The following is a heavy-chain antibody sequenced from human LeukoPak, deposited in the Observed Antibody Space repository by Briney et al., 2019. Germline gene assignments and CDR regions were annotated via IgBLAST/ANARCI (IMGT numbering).Heavy chain of an antibody. CDR2: IYQGGSES. Sequence: GGSLRLSCAASGFTFSDFWMGWVRQAPGKGLEWVANIYQGGSESYYVDSVKGRFTISRDNAKKSLFLQMNSLRAEDTAVYYCTKGRSNHYWGQGTLVTVST. J-gene: IGHJ4*02. CDR1: GFTFSDFW. CDR3: TKGRSNHY. D-gene: IGHD4-11*01. V-gene: IGHV3-7*01.